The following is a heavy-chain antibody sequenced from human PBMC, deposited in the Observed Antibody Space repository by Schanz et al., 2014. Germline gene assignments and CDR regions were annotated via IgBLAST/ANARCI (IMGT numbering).Heavy chain of an antibody. Sequence: QVLLVQSGAEVKQPGASVKVSCKASGYTFTGYYIHWVRQAPGQGFEWMGWINPLSGATDYAPTFQGRVSMTRDTSISTAYMEVTRLVSSDPAVYYCARRGPNCSNNACYRGWFDPWGQGTLVTVSS. V-gene: IGHV1-2*02. CDR1: GYTFTGYY. CDR2: INPLSGAT. CDR3: ARRGPNCSNNACYRGWFDP. J-gene: IGHJ5*02. D-gene: IGHD4-4*01.